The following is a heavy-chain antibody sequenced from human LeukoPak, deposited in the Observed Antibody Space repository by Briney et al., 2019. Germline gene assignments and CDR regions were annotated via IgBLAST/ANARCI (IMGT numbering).Heavy chain of an antibody. V-gene: IGHV1-2*02. Sequence: ASVKVSCKASGYTFTGYYMHWVRQAPGQGLGWMGWINPNSGGTNYAQKFQGRVTMTRDTSISTAYMELSRLRSDDTAVYYCARPAPAASGFVDYWGQGTLVTVSS. D-gene: IGHD2-2*01. CDR2: INPNSGGT. J-gene: IGHJ4*02. CDR1: GYTFTGYY. CDR3: ARPAPAASGFVDY.